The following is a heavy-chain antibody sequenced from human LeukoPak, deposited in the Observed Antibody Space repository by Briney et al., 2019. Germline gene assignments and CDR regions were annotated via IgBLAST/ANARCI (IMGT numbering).Heavy chain of an antibody. J-gene: IGHJ3*02. CDR2: ISYDGSNK. CDR3: ARVFSSGWAGRAIDI. Sequence: GGSLRLSCAASGFTFSSYAMHWVRQAPGKGLEWVAVISYDGSNKYYADSVKGRFTISRDNSKNTLYLQMNSLRAEDTAVYYCARVFSSGWAGRAIDIWGQGTMVTVSS. D-gene: IGHD6-19*01. V-gene: IGHV3-30*04. CDR1: GFTFSSYA.